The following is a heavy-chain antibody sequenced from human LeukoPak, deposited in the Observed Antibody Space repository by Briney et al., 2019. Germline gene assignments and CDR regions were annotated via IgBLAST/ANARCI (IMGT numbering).Heavy chain of an antibody. Sequence: GGSLRLSCAASGFTVSSNYMSWVRQAPGKGMERVSSISGSGGSTYYADSVKGRFTISRDNSNITLFLQMNSLRAEDTALYYCAKGTLYSSGSDDAFDIWGQGTMVTVSS. CDR2: ISGSGGST. V-gene: IGHV3-23*01. CDR3: AKGTLYSSGSDDAFDI. CDR1: GFTVSSNY. D-gene: IGHD6-19*01. J-gene: IGHJ3*02.